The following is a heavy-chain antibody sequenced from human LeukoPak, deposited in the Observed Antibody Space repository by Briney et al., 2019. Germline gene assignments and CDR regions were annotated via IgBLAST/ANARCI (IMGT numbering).Heavy chain of an antibody. CDR2: ISSSGSTI. D-gene: IGHD4-17*01. CDR1: GFTFSSYE. Sequence: GGSLRLSCAASGFTFSSYEMNWVRQAPGKGLEWVSYISSSGSTIYYADSVKGRFTISRDNANNSLYLQMNSLRAEDTAVYYCARGDDYGDYVFGYWGQGTLVTVSS. J-gene: IGHJ4*02. V-gene: IGHV3-48*03. CDR3: ARGDDYGDYVFGY.